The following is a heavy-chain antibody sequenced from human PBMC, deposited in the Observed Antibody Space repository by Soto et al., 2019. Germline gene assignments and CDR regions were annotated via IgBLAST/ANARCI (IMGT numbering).Heavy chain of an antibody. V-gene: IGHV3-7*01. CDR1: GFTFSSYW. D-gene: IGHD4-17*01. J-gene: IGHJ4*02. Sequence: EVQLVESGGGLVQPGGSLRLSCAASGFTFSSYWMSWVRQAPGKGLEWVANIKQDGSEKYYVDSVKGRFTISRDNAKNSLYLQMNGLRAEDTAVYYCARGLSGYGDQRNYWGQGTLVTVSS. CDR3: ARGLSGYGDQRNY. CDR2: IKQDGSEK.